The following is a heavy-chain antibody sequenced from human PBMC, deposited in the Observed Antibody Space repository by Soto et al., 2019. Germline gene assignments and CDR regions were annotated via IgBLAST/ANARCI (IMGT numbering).Heavy chain of an antibody. V-gene: IGHV3-48*01. Sequence: SLRLSCAASGFTFSSYSMNWVRQAPGKGLEWVSYISSSSSTIYYADSVKGRFTISKVNAKNSLYLQMNSLRAEDTAVYYCARVAGSGWYPGYYFDYWGQGTLVTVSS. D-gene: IGHD6-19*01. CDR1: GFTFSSYS. CDR3: ARVAGSGWYPGYYFDY. CDR2: ISSSSSTI. J-gene: IGHJ4*02.